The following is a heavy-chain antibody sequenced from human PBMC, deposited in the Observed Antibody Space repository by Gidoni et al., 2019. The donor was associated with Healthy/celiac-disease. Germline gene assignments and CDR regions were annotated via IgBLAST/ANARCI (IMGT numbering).Heavy chain of an antibody. V-gene: IGHV1-3*01. CDR3: ARDGYSSTYFDY. CDR2: INAGNGNT. CDR1: GYTFTSYA. D-gene: IGHD6-13*01. J-gene: IGHJ4*02. Sequence: QVQLVQSGAEVKKPGASVKASCKASGYTFTSYAMHWVRQAPGQRLEWKGWINAGNGNTKYSQKFQGRVTITRDTSASTAYMELSSLRSEDTAVYYCARDGYSSTYFDYWGQGTLVTVSS.